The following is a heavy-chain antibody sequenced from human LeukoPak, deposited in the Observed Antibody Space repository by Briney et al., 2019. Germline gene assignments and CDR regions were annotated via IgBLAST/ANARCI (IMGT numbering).Heavy chain of an antibody. CDR2: LYHSDSA. Sequence: SETLSLTCAVSGYSISNGYYWVWIRQPPVRGLEWIGSLYHSDSAYYNTSLRSRVSMSVDTSRNQFSLTLSFVTAADTAVYYCARQHDSYYYHYIDVWGSGTTVTVSS. CDR1: GYSISNGYY. D-gene: IGHD1-1*01. V-gene: IGHV4-38-2*01. CDR3: ARQHDSYYYHYIDV. J-gene: IGHJ6*03.